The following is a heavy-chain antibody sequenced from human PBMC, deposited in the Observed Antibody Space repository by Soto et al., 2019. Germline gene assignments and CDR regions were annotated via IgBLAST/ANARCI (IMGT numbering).Heavy chain of an antibody. CDR3: SRGVRNTGYSAGWYENWFDP. D-gene: IGHD6-13*01. CDR1: GGTINDYY. CDR2: IYDSGGS. V-gene: IGHV4-59*01. J-gene: IGHJ5*02. Sequence: KTSETLSLTCTASGGTINDYYWNWIRQPPGRGLEWIGYIYDSGGSHYSPSLKRRGTISVDTTKNHSSLQLRYVTAADTALYFCSRGVRNTGYSAGWYENWFDPWGQGTLVTVSS.